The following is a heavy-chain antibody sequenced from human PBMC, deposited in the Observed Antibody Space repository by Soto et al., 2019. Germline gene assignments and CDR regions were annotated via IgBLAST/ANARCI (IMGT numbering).Heavy chain of an antibody. Sequence: LRLSCAASGFTFSSYAMTWVRQAPGKGLEWVSVISSSGGSTYSADSVKGRFTISRDNSKNTLYLQMNSLRAEDTAVYYCAKVGSSAWYHNSYFDSWGQGTPVTVSS. D-gene: IGHD6-19*01. CDR1: GFTFSSYA. V-gene: IGHV3-23*01. CDR2: ISSSGGST. CDR3: AKVGSSAWYHNSYFDS. J-gene: IGHJ4*02.